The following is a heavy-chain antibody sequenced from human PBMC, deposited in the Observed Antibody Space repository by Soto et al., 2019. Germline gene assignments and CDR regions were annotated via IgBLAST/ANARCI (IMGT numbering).Heavy chain of an antibody. Sequence: QVQLVESGGDVVQPGRSLKLSCAASGFTFSRYTMHWVRQAPGKGLEWVAVISYDGSNKFYADSVKGRFSISRDNSKNTPYVQMNSLRAEATAVFYCARSVGSYFGHFDSWGQGTLVTVSS. D-gene: IGHD3-10*01. CDR3: ARSVGSYFGHFDS. V-gene: IGHV3-30-3*01. CDR1: GFTFSRYT. J-gene: IGHJ4*02. CDR2: ISYDGSNK.